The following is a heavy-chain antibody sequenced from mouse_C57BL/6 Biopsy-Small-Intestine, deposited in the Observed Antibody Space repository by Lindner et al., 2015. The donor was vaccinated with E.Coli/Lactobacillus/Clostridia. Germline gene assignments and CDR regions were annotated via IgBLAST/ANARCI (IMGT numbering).Heavy chain of an antibody. D-gene: IGHD1-1*01. V-gene: IGHV1-7*01. CDR3: ARDLDYYYGMDV. CDR2: IIPIFGRA. J-gene: IGHJ1*01. CDR1: GYTCNNCG. Sequence: SVKVSCKASGYTCNNCGIAWVRQAPGQGLEWMGGIIPIFGRANYAQKFQGRVTIIADESTSTAYMELSSLRSEDTAVYYCARDLDYYYGMDVWGQGTTVTVSS.